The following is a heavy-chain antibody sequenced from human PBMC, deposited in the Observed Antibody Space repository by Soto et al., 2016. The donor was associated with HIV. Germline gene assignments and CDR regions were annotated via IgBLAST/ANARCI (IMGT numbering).Heavy chain of an antibody. Sequence: QVQLVQSGAEVKRPGSSVKVSCKASGDTFRKNVISWVRQAPGQGLEWIGWINPKNGVTDSAQKFQGRVTMTRDTSITNLYMELGSLTSGDSAVYYCARGAAGGSGAGNAFDVWGQGTLVTVSS. CDR3: ARGAAGGSGAGNAFDV. CDR1: GDTFRKNV. J-gene: IGHJ3*01. V-gene: IGHV1-8*01. CDR2: INPKNGVT. D-gene: IGHD3-10*01.